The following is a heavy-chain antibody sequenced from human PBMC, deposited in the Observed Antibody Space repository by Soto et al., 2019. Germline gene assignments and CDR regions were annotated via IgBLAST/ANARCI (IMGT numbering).Heavy chain of an antibody. CDR2: ISTSSGYR. CDR3: ARDLHDYVSFRFDS. J-gene: IGHJ5*01. D-gene: IGHD3-16*01. Sequence: GGSLRLSCAASGFTFSTYSMNWVRQAPGKGLEWVSSISTSSGYRYYADSVKGRFTISRDNAKKSLYLQMNSLRAEDTAVYYCARDLHDYVSFRFDSWGQGTLVTVSS. CDR1: GFTFSTYS. V-gene: IGHV3-21*01.